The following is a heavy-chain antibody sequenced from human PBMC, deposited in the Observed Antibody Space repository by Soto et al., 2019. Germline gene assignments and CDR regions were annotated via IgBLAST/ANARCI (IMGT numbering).Heavy chain of an antibody. CDR2: ISASGADT. Sequence: GGSLRLSCVVSGFTFSRYNMNWVGQSPGKGPECVSSISASGADTTYAESVKGRFTVSRVNAKNSLFLQMNSLRVEDTALYYCVREGLTGDTSGWFVYWGQGTPVTVSS. CDR1: GFTFSRYN. J-gene: IGHJ5*01. CDR3: VREGLTGDTSGWFVY. D-gene: IGHD3-10*01. V-gene: IGHV3-21*04.